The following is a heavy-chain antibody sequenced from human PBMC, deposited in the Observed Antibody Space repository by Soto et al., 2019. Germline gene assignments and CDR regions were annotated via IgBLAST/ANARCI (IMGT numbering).Heavy chain of an antibody. V-gene: IGHV3-30*18. CDR2: ISYDGSNK. CDR3: AKMAPVINGDFDY. CDR1: GFTFSSYG. Sequence: GGSLRLSCAASGFTFSSYGMHWVRQAPGKGLEWVAVISYDGSNKYYADSVKGRFTISRDNSKNTLYLQMNSLRAEDTAVYYCAKMAPVINGDFDYWGQGTLVTVSS. J-gene: IGHJ4*02. D-gene: IGHD4-17*01.